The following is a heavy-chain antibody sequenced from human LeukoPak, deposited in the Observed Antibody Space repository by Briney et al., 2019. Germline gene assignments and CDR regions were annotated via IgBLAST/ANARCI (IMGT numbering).Heavy chain of an antibody. J-gene: IGHJ4*02. D-gene: IGHD3-22*01. CDR1: GYLFHNYG. Sequence: AASVKVSCKASGYLFHNYGFSWVRQASGQGREWMGWISSYNGNTKYAQELQGRVTMSTDTSTNTAYMVLRSLRSDDTAVYFCARDLGLWGYYDSSGHFRDFWGQGTLVTVSS. CDR3: ARDLGLWGYYDSSGHFRDF. CDR2: ISSYNGNT. V-gene: IGHV1-18*01.